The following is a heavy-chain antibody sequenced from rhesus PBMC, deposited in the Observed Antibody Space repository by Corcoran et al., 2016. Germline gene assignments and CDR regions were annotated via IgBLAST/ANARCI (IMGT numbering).Heavy chain of an antibody. D-gene: IGHD5-42*01. CDR1: GYSISRAYY. J-gene: IGHJ2*01. V-gene: IGHV4S14*01. CDR3: ARVGSSWSEWDTVGTEWYFDL. CDR2: TYGSGGSN. Sequence: QVQLQESGPGLVKPSATLSLTCAVSGYSISRAYYWGWIRPPHCKGLQWIGGTYGSGGSNYLNPSLKSRVTRSVDTSKNQLSLKLSSVTAADTAVYYCARVGSSWSEWDTVGTEWYFDLWGPGTPITISS.